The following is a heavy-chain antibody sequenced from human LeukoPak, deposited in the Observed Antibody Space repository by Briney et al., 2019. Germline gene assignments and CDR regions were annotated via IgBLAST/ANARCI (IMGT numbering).Heavy chain of an antibody. V-gene: IGHV3-66*01. Sequence: GGSLRLSCAASGFTVSNNYMSCVRQAPGKGLEWVSVIYKVGNTFYADFVKGRFTISRDNSKNTLYLQMNSLRAEDTALYYCARGLVVGGTGVWAFDIWGQGTMVTVSS. CDR3: ARGLVVGGTGVWAFDI. D-gene: IGHD1-26*01. CDR1: GFTVSNNY. CDR2: IYKVGNT. J-gene: IGHJ3*02.